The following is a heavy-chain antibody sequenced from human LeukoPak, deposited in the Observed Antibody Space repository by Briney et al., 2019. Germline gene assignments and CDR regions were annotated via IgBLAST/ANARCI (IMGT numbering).Heavy chain of an antibody. CDR2: ISSSSSYI. D-gene: IGHD1-26*01. CDR3: ARGSDSGSYPSYFDF. CDR1: RFIFSGYT. J-gene: IGHJ4*02. V-gene: IGHV3-21*01. Sequence: GGSLRLSCAASRFIFSGYTMNWVRQAPGKGLEWVSSISSSSSYIYYADSVKGRFTISRDNAKTSLYLQMNSLRAEDTAVYYCARGSDSGSYPSYFDFWGQGTLVTVSS.